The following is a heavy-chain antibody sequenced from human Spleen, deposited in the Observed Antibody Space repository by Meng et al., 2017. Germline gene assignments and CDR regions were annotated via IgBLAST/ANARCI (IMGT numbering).Heavy chain of an antibody. CDR2: IYTGGTT. D-gene: IGHD1-26*01. J-gene: IGHJ4*02. CDR1: GTNVSNHY. CDR3: ARISGILPVDY. V-gene: IGHV3-66*01. Sequence: GGSLRLSCAASGTNVSNHYMSWVRQAPGKGLEWVSLIYTGGTTEYADSVRGRFTISRDHAKNSLYLQMNSLTAEDTAVYYCARISGILPVDYWGQGTLVTVSS.